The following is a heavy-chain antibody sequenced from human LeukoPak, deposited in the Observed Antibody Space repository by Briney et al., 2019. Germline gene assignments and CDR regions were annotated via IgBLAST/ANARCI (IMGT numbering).Heavy chain of an antibody. CDR1: GDSLSSGDYY. J-gene: IGHJ4*02. CDR2: IYYSGNT. Sequence: PSETLSLTCTVSGDSLSSGDYYWSWIRQPPGKGLEWIGYIYYSGNTYCNPSLQSRVTISVDTSKNQFSLNLSSVTAADTAVYYCARVSSSGWYTLFDYWGQGTLVTVSS. D-gene: IGHD6-19*01. CDR3: ARVSSSGWYTLFDY. V-gene: IGHV4-30-4*08.